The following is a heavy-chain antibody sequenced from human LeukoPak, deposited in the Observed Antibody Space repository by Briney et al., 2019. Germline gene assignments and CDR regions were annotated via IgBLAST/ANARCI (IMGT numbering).Heavy chain of an antibody. CDR1: GFTVSSNY. D-gene: IGHD6-19*01. Sequence: GGSLRLSCAASGFTVSSNYMSWVRQVPGKGLEWVSVIYSGGSTYYADSVKGRFTISRDNSKNTLYLQMNSLRAEDTAVYYCARGKSSGLVRGGYFYDYWGQGTLVTVSS. CDR2: IYSGGST. CDR3: ARGKSSGLVRGGYFYDY. V-gene: IGHV3-53*01. J-gene: IGHJ4*02.